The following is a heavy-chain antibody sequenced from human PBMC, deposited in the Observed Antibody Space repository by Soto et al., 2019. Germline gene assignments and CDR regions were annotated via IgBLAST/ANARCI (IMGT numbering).Heavy chain of an antibody. CDR1: GGSFSGYY. Sequence: PSETLSLTCAVYGGSFSGYYWSWIRQPPGKGLEWIGEINHSGSTNYSPSLKSRVTISVDTSKNQFSLKLSSVTAADTAVYYCARFQKITIFGVVKAFDYWGQGTLVTVSS. CDR2: INHSGST. V-gene: IGHV4-34*01. CDR3: ARFQKITIFGVVKAFDY. J-gene: IGHJ4*02. D-gene: IGHD3-3*01.